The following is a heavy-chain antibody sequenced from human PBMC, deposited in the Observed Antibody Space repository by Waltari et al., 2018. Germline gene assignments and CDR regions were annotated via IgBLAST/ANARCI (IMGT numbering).Heavy chain of an antibody. V-gene: IGHV1-69*02. CDR2: IIPILGIA. Sequence: QVQLVQSGAEVKKPGSSVKVSCKASGGTFRSYPISWVRQAPGQGLDWMGRIIPILGIANYAQNFQGRVKITADKATRTAYMELSSLRSEDTAVYYCARGPNSGSLDWGQGTLVTVSS. J-gene: IGHJ4*02. D-gene: IGHD1-26*01. CDR1: GGTFRSYP. CDR3: ARGPNSGSLD.